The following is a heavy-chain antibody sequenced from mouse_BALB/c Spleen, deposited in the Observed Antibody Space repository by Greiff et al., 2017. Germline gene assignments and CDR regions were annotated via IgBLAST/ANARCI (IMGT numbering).Heavy chain of an antibody. CDR1: GFTFSSFG. Sequence: DVHLVESGGGLVQPGGSRKLSCAASGFTFSSFGMHWVRQAPEKGLEWVAYISSGSSTIYYADTVKGRFTISRDNPKNTLFLQMTSLRSEDTAMYYCARGGGSGRLDYWGQGTTLTVSS. CDR2: ISSGSSTI. CDR3: ARGGGSGRLDY. D-gene: IGHD1-1*01. V-gene: IGHV5-17*02. J-gene: IGHJ2*01.